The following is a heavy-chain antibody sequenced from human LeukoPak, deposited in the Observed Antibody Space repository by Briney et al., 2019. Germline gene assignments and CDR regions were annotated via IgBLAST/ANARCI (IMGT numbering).Heavy chain of an antibody. J-gene: IGHJ4*02. CDR2: INHSGST. Sequence: SSETLSLTCAVYGGSFSGYYWSWIRQPPGRGLEWIGEINHSGSTNYNPSLKSRVTISVDTSKNQFSLKLSSVTAADTAVYYCATEPIGEYSRFDYWGQGTLVTVSS. D-gene: IGHD6-6*01. V-gene: IGHV4-34*01. CDR1: GGSFSGYY. CDR3: ATEPIGEYSRFDY.